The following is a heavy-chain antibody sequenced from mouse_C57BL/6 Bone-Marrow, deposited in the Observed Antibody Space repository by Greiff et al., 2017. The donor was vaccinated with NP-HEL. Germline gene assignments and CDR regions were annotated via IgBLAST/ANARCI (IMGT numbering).Heavy chain of an antibody. Sequence: EVNVVESGGGLVKPGGSLKLSCAASGFTFSSYAMSWVRQTPEKRLEWVATISDGGSYTYYPDNVKGRFTISRDNAKNNLYLQMSHLKSEDTAMYYCARGWLLRDYWGQGTTLTVSS. V-gene: IGHV5-4*03. D-gene: IGHD2-3*01. CDR2: ISDGGSYT. CDR1: GFTFSSYA. CDR3: ARGWLLRDY. J-gene: IGHJ2*01.